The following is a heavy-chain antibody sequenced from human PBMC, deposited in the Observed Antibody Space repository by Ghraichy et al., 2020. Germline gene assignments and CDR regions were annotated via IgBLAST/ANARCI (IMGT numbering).Heavy chain of an antibody. Sequence: GGSLRLSCAASGFTFSSYAMHWVRQAPGKGLEWVAVISYDGSNKYYADSVKGRFTISRDNSKNTLYLQMNSLRAEDTAVYYCAGFLAPNGVYGMDVWGQGTTVTVSS. CDR2: ISYDGSNK. CDR3: AGFLAPNGVYGMDV. V-gene: IGHV3-30-3*01. J-gene: IGHJ6*02. CDR1: GFTFSSYA. D-gene: IGHD2/OR15-2a*01.